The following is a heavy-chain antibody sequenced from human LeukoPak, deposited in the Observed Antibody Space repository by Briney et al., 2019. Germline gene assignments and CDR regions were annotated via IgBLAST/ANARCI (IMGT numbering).Heavy chain of an antibody. V-gene: IGHV3-21*01. CDR1: GFTFSDYS. D-gene: IGHD1-1*01. CDR2: ISRSSRHV. J-gene: IGHJ1*01. Sequence: GESLKISCAASGFTFSDYSMNWVRQAPGKGLEWVSSISRSSRHVYYEGSVKGRFTISRDNAKNSLFLQMNSLRAEDMAVYYCVRDFMGMGGTTAYLHHWGQGTLVTVSS. CDR3: VRDFMGMGGTTAYLHH.